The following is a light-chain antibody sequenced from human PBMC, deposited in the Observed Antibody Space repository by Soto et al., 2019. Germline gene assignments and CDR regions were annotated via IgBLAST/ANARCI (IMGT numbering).Light chain of an antibody. CDR2: LAS. V-gene: IGKV1-9*01. CDR1: QGMGSY. Sequence: DVQLTQSPSFLSTSVGDRVTITCRASQGMGSYLAWYQQKPGKAPKFLVCLASTLQSGVPSRFSGSGSGTEFNLTISNLQPEDFATYYCQQLNSYPRTFGQGTKVEI. J-gene: IGKJ1*01. CDR3: QQLNSYPRT.